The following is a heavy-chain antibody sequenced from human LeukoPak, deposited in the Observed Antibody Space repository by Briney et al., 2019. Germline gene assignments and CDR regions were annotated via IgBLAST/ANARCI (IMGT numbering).Heavy chain of an antibody. V-gene: IGHV4-34*01. D-gene: IGHD3-3*01. CDR2: INHSGST. Sequence: SETLSLTCAVYGGSFSGYYWSWIRQPPGKGLEWIGEINHSGSTNYNPSLKSRVTISVDTSKNQFSLKLSSVTAAVTAVYYCARGGFWSGYYTRYFDYWGQGTLVTVSS. CDR1: GGSFSGYY. J-gene: IGHJ4*02. CDR3: ARGGFWSGYYTRYFDY.